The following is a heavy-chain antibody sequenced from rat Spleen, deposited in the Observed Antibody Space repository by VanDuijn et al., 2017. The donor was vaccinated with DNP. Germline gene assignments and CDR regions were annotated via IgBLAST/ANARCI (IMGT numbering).Heavy chain of an antibody. CDR2: ISSGGDT. V-gene: IGHV2S12*01. J-gene: IGHJ2*01. Sequence: QVQLKESGPGLVQPSQTLSLTCTVSGFSLTTYGVAWGRQPPGKGLEWIAAISSGGDTHYNSAIKSRLSISRDISESQVFLKVNSLQTADTAIYFCSKDSYGYNFDYWGQGVMVTVSS. D-gene: IGHD1-6*01. CDR1: GFSLTTYG. CDR3: SKDSYGYNFDY.